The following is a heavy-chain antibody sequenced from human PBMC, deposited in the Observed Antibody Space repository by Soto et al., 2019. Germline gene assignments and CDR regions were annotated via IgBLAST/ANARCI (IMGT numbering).Heavy chain of an antibody. CDR2: IYYSGST. CDR1: GGSVSSGSYY. J-gene: IGHJ4*02. D-gene: IGHD3-22*01. CDR3: ARALNYYDSSGYYYGYYFDY. V-gene: IGHV4-61*01. Sequence: SETLSLTCTVSGGSVSSGSYYWSWIRQPPGKGLEWIGYIYYSGSTNYNPSLKSRVTISVDTSKNQFSLKLSSVTAADTAVYYCARALNYYDSSGYYYGYYFDYWGQGTLVTVSS.